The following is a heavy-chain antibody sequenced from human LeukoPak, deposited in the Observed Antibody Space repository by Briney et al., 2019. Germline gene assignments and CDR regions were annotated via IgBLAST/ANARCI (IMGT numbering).Heavy chain of an antibody. J-gene: IGHJ4*02. CDR3: AKDDRWLQFCC. Sequence: GGSLRLSCAASGFTFSSYSMNGVRQAPGKGLEWVSGIIPSGHTTYYADSVRGRFTISRDNSRNTVYLQMNSLRAEDTAVYYCAKDDRWLQFCCWGQGTLVTVSA. CDR1: GFTFSSYS. D-gene: IGHD5-24*01. V-gene: IGHV3-23*01. CDR2: IIPSGHTT.